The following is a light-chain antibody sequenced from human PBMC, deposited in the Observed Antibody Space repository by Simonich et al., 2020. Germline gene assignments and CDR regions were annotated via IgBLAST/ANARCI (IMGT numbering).Light chain of an antibody. Sequence: DIVMTQSPDSLAVSLGERATINCKSSPSVLYSSNNKNYLSWYQQKPGQPPKLLIYWESTRESGVPSRFSGSGSGTDFTLTISSLQAEDVAVYYCQQYYSTPYTFGQGTKLEIK. CDR2: WES. CDR3: QQYYSTPYT. CDR1: PSVLYSSNNKNY. J-gene: IGKJ2*01. V-gene: IGKV4-1*01.